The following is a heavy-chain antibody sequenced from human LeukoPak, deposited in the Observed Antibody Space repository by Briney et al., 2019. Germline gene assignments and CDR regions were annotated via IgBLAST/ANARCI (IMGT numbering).Heavy chain of an antibody. CDR2: INPSGGST. D-gene: IGHD6-13*01. J-gene: IGHJ6*02. CDR1: GYTFTSYY. CDR3: ARDRAAAPGVYYYYGIDV. Sequence: GASVKVSCKASGYTFTSYYMHWVRQAPGQGLEWMGIINPSGGSTSYAQKFQGRVTMTRDTSTSTVYMELSSLRSEDTAVYYCARDRAAAPGVYYYYGIDVWGQGTTVTVSS. V-gene: IGHV1-46*01.